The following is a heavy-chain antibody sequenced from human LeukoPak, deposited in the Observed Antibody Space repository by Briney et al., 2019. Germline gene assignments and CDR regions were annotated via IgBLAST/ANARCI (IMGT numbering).Heavy chain of an antibody. D-gene: IGHD3-3*01. CDR2: IHTRGST. CDR3: AREISTLFGVVTMRFDP. CDR1: GVSISSFY. J-gene: IGHJ5*02. Sequence: SETLSLTCTVSGVSISSFYWSWIRQPAGKGLEWIGRIHTRGSTNYNPSLKSRVTMSADTSKKQFTLNLRSVTAADTAVYYCAREISTLFGVVTMRFDPWGQGTLVIVSS. V-gene: IGHV4-4*07.